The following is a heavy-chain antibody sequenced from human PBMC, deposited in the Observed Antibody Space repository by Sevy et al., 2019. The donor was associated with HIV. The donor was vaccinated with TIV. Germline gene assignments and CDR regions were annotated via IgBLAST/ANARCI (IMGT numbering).Heavy chain of an antibody. Sequence: SGPTLVNPTQTLTLTCTFSEFSLSTSGVGVGWIRQPPGKALEWLALIYWNDDKRYSPSLKSRLTITKDTSKNQVVLTMTNMDPVDTATYYCAHGYDFWSGYQNWFDPWGQGTLVTVSS. CDR2: IYWNDDK. J-gene: IGHJ5*02. CDR1: EFSLSTSGVG. CDR3: AHGYDFWSGYQNWFDP. D-gene: IGHD3-3*01. V-gene: IGHV2-5*01.